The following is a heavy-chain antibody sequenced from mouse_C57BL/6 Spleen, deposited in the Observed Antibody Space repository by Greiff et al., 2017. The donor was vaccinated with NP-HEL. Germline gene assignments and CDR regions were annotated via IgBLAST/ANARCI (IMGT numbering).Heavy chain of an antibody. CDR1: GFTFSSYG. V-gene: IGHV5-6*01. Sequence: EVKVVESGGDLVKPGGSLKLSCAASGFTFSSYGMSWVRQTPDKRLEWVATISSGGSYTYYPDSVKGRFTISRDNAKNTLYLQMSSLKSEDTAMYYCARGAMITTFFDYWGQSTTLTVSS. CDR2: ISSGGSYT. D-gene: IGHD2-4*01. CDR3: ARGAMITTFFDY. J-gene: IGHJ2*01.